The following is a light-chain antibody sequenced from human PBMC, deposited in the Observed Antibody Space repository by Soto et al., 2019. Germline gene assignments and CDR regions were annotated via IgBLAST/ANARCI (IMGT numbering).Light chain of an antibody. J-gene: IGLJ1*01. V-gene: IGLV2-14*03. CDR1: SSDVGGYNY. CDR2: DVS. Sequence: QSVLTQPASVSGSPGQSITISCTGTSSDVGGYNYVSWYQHHPGKAPKLMIYDVSNRPSGVSNRFSGSKSGNTASLTISGLQPGDEADYYCSSYTTSNTRQIVFGTGTKVTVL. CDR3: SSYTTSNTRQIV.